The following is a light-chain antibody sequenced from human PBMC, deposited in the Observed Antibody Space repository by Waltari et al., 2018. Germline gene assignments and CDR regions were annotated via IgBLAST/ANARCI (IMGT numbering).Light chain of an antibody. J-gene: IGLJ2*01. V-gene: IGLV2-14*03. CDR1: GSAAGASES. CDR2: DVT. Sequence: QSALTQPASVSGSPGQSITISCSGLGSAAGASESVSWHQHHPDKAPQVIIYDVTHRPAGVSHSCSASNAANTASLTISSLQPEEDADYYCSSQTLDGLVLFGGGTRLTVL. CDR3: SSQTLDGLVL.